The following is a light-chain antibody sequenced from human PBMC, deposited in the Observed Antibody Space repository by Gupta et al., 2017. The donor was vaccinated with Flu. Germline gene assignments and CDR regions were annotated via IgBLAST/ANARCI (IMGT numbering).Light chain of an antibody. CDR2: EIS. V-gene: IGLV2-14*01. Sequence: QPALSPPASVSGSPGQSITISCTGTSSAIGAYNYVSWYQQHPNKDPGLMIDEISNRPSGVSNRFSDSKSGNTASLTISGLQAEDDADYYCSSYTGSGTVFGGGTKVAVL. CDR3: SSYTGSGTV. J-gene: IGLJ3*02. CDR1: SSAIGAYNY.